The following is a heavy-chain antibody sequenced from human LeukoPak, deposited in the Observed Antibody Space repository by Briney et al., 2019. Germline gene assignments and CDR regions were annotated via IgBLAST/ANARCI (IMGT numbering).Heavy chain of an antibody. J-gene: IGHJ4*02. CDR2: ISGSGGST. CDR3: AKASMPYYYDSSGYYFDY. D-gene: IGHD3-22*01. V-gene: IGHV3-23*01. Sequence: GGSLRLSCAASGFTFSSYAMSWVRQAPGKGLEWVSAISGSGGSTYYADSVKGRFTISRDNSKNTLYLQMNSLRAEDTAVYYCAKASMPYYYDSSGYYFDYWGQGTLVTVSS. CDR1: GFTFSSYA.